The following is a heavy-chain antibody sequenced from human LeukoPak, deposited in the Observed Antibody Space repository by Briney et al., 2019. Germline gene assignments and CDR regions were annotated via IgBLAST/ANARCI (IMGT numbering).Heavy chain of an antibody. Sequence: GGSLRLSCAASGFTFSSDAMHLVRQDPGKGLEWVALISFDGINKYYADSVKGRFTISRDNSKATLSLQMDSLRAEDTAVYYCARAGNYYGSGSYYAKIDTWGQGTLGTVSP. CDR3: ARAGNYYGSGSYYAKIDT. CDR1: GFTFSSDA. V-gene: IGHV3-30*04. CDR2: ISFDGINK. J-gene: IGHJ5*02. D-gene: IGHD3-10*01.